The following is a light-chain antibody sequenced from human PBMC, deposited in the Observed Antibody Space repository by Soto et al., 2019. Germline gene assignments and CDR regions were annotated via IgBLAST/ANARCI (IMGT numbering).Light chain of an antibody. V-gene: IGLV1-40*01. CDR3: QSYDSSLSGHYV. CDR2: GNS. CDR1: SSNIGSRY. J-gene: IGLJ1*01. Sequence: QSVLTQPPSASGTPGQSLTISCSGSSSNIGSRYVYWYQQLPGTAPKLLIYGNSNRPSGVPDRFSGSKSGTSASLAITGLQAEDEADYYCQSYDSSLSGHYVFGTGTKLTVL.